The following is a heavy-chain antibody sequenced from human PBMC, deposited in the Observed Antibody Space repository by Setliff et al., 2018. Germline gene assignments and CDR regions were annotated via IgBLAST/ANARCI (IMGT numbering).Heavy chain of an antibody. J-gene: IGHJ3*01. CDR1: GYTFTNYW. CDR2: IYAGDSDT. CDR3: ARLGSSSWYNDVFDF. D-gene: IGHD6-13*01. V-gene: IGHV5-51*01. Sequence: GESLKISCKGSGYTFTNYWVGWVRQMPGKGLEWMGVIYAGDSDTRYSPSFQGQVTFSADKSISTAYLQWSTLKASDTAMYYCARLGSSSWYNDVFDFWGPGTMVTVSS.